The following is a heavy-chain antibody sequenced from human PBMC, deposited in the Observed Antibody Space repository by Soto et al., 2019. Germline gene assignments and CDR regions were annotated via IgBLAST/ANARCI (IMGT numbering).Heavy chain of an antibody. D-gene: IGHD1-7*01. CDR1: GGTFSSYA. Sequence: QVQLVQSGAEVKKPGSSVKVSCKASGGTFSSYAISWVRQAPGQGLEWMGGIIPIFGTANYAQKFQGRVTITADESTSTAYMELSRLRSEDTAVYYCARVSVYNWNYHYYYYGMDVWGQGTTVTVSS. CDR2: IIPIFGTA. V-gene: IGHV1-69*12. CDR3: ARVSVYNWNYHYYYYGMDV. J-gene: IGHJ6*02.